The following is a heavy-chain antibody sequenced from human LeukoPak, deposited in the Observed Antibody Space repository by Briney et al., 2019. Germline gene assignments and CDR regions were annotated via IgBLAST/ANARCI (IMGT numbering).Heavy chain of an antibody. CDR1: GYSFTSYW. V-gene: IGHV5-51*01. CDR3: ARRLQLENYYYYGMDV. J-gene: IGHJ6*02. CDR2: IYPGDSDT. D-gene: IGHD1-1*01. Sequence: GESLKISCQGSGYSFTSYWIGWVRQMPGNGLEWMGIIYPGDSDTRYSPSFQGQVTISADKSISTAYLQWSSLKASDTAMYYCARRLQLENYYYYGMDVWGQGTTVTVSS.